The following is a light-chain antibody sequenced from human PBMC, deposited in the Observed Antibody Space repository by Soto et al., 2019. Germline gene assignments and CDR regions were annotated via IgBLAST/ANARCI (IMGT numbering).Light chain of an antibody. J-gene: IGLJ2*01. V-gene: IGLV4-69*01. CDR1: SGHSSCA. CDR3: QTWGTGTHGV. CDR2: LNSDGSH. Sequence: QSVLTQSPSASASLGASVKLTCTLSSGHSSCAIAWHQQQPEKGPRYLMKLNSDGSHSKGDGIPDRFSGSSSGAERYLTISSLQSEDEADYYCQTWGTGTHGVFGGGTKLTVL.